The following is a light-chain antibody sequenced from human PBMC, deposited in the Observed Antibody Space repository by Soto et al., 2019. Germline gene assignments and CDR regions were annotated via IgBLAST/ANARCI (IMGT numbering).Light chain of an antibody. J-gene: IGKJ1*01. CDR3: QQYFEWPPMT. CDR1: HSVYTY. V-gene: IGKV3-15*01. CDR2: GAS. Sequence: EIVLTQSPATLSLSPGERATLSCRASHSVYTYLAWYQQKPGQAPRLLISGASTRAAGISDRFRGSGSGTEFTLTISSLRSEDSGIYYCQQYFEWPPMTFGQGTKVEI.